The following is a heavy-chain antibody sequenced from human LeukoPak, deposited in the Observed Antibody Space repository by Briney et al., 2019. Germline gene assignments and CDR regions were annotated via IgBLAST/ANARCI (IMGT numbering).Heavy chain of an antibody. CDR1: GESSSGYS. CDR2: INRSGVS. Sequence: PSETLYLTCAVYGESSSGYSYGRIRQSPGKGLEWIGDINRSGVSNYNPSLKSRVTISADTSRNQFSLELRSVAAADTAVYYCVRIYHYVDVWGEGTTVTVSS. D-gene: IGHD3-16*01. V-gene: IGHV4-34*01. CDR3: VRIYHYVDV. J-gene: IGHJ6*04.